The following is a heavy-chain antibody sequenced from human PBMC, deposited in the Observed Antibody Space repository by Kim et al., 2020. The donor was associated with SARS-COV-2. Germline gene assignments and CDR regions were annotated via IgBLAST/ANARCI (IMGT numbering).Heavy chain of an antibody. D-gene: IGHD1-26*01. Sequence: PSFQGQVTISADKSISTAYLQWSSLKASDTAMYYCARGLEWELPNWFDPWGQGTLVTVSS. CDR3: ARGLEWELPNWFDP. V-gene: IGHV5-51*01. J-gene: IGHJ5*02.